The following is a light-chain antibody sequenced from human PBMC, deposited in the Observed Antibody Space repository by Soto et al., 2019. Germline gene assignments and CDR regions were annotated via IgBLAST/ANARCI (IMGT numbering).Light chain of an antibody. CDR3: QQRSSWPPT. CDR1: QSVSSSY. V-gene: IGKV3D-20*02. J-gene: IGKJ5*01. CDR2: GGS. Sequence: DIVMTQSPAALSVSPGERATLSCRASQSVSSSYLAWYQQRPGQAPRLLIYGGSSRATGIPVRFSGSGSETDCTLTISSLEPEDVPVYYCQQRSSWPPTFCQGTRLEIK.